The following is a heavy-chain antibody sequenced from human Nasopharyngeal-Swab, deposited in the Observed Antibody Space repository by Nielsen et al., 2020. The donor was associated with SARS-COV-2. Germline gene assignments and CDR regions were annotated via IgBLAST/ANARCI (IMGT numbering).Heavy chain of an antibody. J-gene: IGHJ4*02. V-gene: IGHV3-21*01. Sequence: GESLKISCAASGFTFNIYTMNWVRRAPGKGLEWVSAISSSGDYIYHAASVKGRFTISRDNAKNSLYLQMNSLGAEDTAVYYCTRDTPAMFAYWGQGTLVTVSS. CDR3: TRDTPAMFAY. CDR1: GFTFNIYT. CDR2: ISSSGDYI.